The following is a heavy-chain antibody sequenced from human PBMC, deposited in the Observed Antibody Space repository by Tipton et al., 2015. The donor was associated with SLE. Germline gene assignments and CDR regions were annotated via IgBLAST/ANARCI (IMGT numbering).Heavy chain of an antibody. D-gene: IGHD2-21*02. CDR1: GFTFSDYA. J-gene: IGHJ4*02. CDR3: ANGRQGLVATRDF. CDR2: ISRRSGDHT. Sequence: SLRLSCEAYGFTFSDYAMSWVRQAPGKGPEWVSGISRRSGDHTYYADSVKGRFTISRDNSKNTPYLQMNSLRAEDTGVYFCANGRQGLVATRDFWGQGTLVTVSS. V-gene: IGHV3-23*01.